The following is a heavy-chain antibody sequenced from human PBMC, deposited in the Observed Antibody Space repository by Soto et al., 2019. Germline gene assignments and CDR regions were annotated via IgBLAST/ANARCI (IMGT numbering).Heavy chain of an antibody. CDR2: IKQDGTEK. V-gene: IGHV3-7*05. J-gene: IGHJ6*02. CDR1: GFTFSSYW. CDR3: ARARSRGDV. D-gene: IGHD2-2*01. Sequence: EVQLVESGGGLVQPGGSLRLSCAASGFTFSSYWMTWVRQAPGKGLEWVAYIKQDGTEKNYVDSVKGRFTISRDNANNSLYLQMNSLRAEDTAVYYCARARSRGDVWGQGTTVIVSS.